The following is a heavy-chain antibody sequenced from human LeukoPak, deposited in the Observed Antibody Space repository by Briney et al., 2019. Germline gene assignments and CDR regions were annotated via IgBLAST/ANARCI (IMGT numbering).Heavy chain of an antibody. V-gene: IGHV7-4-1*02. CDR2: INTNTGNP. CDR1: GYTFTSYA. Sequence: ASVKVSCKASGYTFTSYAMNWVRQAPGQGLEWMGWINTNTGNPTYAQGFTGRFVFSLDTSVSTAYLQISSLKAEDTAVYYCARGVVVSRWLTIFGVVSEAYGMDVWGQGTTVTVSS. J-gene: IGHJ6*02. CDR3: ARGVVVSRWLTIFGVVSEAYGMDV. D-gene: IGHD3-3*01.